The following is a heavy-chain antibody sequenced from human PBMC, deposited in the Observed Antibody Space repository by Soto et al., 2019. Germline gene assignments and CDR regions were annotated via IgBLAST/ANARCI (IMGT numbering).Heavy chain of an antibody. CDR2: IHAGNGYT. V-gene: IGHV1-3*01. D-gene: IGHD5-12*01. J-gene: IGHJ3*01. CDR1: GYTFDNYA. Sequence: QVQLVQSGAQVKKPGASVKVSCKASGYTFDNYALHWVRQAPGRRLEWMGWIHAGNGYTKYSQSFQGRVTITRDTSASPFHMDLGTLNFETTLLFICPRVQYSAYDFKLVFDFGGQGKMFT. CDR3: PRVQYSAYDFKLVFDF.